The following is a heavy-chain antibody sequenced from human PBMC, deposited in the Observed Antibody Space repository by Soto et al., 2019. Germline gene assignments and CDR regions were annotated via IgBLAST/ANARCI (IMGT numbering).Heavy chain of an antibody. J-gene: IGHJ6*02. Sequence: AAVKVSCKASGYTFTSYDINWVRQATGQGLEWMGWMNPNSGNTGYAQKFQGRVTMTRNTSISTAYMELSSLRSEDTAVYYCARGHTAMVTHHYYYYYAMDVWGQGTTVTV. V-gene: IGHV1-8*01. CDR3: ARGHTAMVTHHYYYYYAMDV. CDR2: MNPNSGNT. D-gene: IGHD5-18*01. CDR1: GYTFTSYD.